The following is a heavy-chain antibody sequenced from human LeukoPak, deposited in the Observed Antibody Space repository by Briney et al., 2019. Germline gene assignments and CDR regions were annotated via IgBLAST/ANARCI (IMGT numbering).Heavy chain of an antibody. CDR3: AKVWGQYYYDSSGPLGAFDI. D-gene: IGHD3-22*01. V-gene: IGHV3-23*01. CDR1: GFTFSNYA. J-gene: IGHJ3*02. Sequence: GGSLRLSCAASGFTFSNYAMNWVRQAPGKGLEWVSAISSSAASIYYADSVKGRFTISRDNSKNTLYLQMNSLRAEDTAVYYCAKVWGQYYYDSSGPLGAFDIWGQGTMVTVSS. CDR2: ISSSAASI.